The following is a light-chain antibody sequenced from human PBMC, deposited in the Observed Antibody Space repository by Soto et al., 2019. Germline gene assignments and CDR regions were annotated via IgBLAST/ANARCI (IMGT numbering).Light chain of an antibody. CDR2: GAS. CDR3: QQYGDSLCT. V-gene: IGKV3-20*01. CDR1: QSVSSNF. J-gene: IGKJ3*01. Sequence: EIVLTQSPGTLSLSPGERATLSCRASQSVSSNFLAWYQHKPGQPPILLIYGASSRATGIPDRFSGSGSGTDFTLTISRLEPEDFAVFYCQQYGDSLCTFGPGTKVDIK.